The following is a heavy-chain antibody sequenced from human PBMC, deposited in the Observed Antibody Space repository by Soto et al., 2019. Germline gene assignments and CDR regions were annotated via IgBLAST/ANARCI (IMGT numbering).Heavy chain of an antibody. D-gene: IGHD3-16*01. J-gene: IGHJ4*02. Sequence: QVQLVQSGAEVKKPGASVKVSCKASGYTFTTSGVSWLRQAPGQWLEYMGWIIPYNVSTNYAQNLQGRVTMTTDTSTSTAYMEVRSLRSDDTAVYYCARGGQGDHWGQGTLVTVSS. CDR3: ARGGQGDH. V-gene: IGHV1-18*01. CDR1: GYTFTTSG. CDR2: IIPYNVST.